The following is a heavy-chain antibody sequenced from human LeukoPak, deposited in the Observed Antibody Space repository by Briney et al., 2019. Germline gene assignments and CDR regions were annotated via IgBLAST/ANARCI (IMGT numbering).Heavy chain of an antibody. CDR2: IYYSGST. CDR1: GGSISSYY. J-gene: IGHJ4*02. V-gene: IGHV4-59*12. CDR3: ARGDYYDSRGYYPFDY. Sequence: PSETLSLTCTVSGGSISSYYLSWIRQPPGKGLEWIGYIYYSGSTNYNPSLKSRVTISVDTSKNQFSLKLSSVTAADTAVYYCARGDYYDSRGYYPFDYWGQGTLVTVSS. D-gene: IGHD3-22*01.